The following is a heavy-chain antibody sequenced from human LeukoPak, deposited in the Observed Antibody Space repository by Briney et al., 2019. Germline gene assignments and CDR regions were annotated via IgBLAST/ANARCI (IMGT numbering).Heavy chain of an antibody. D-gene: IGHD3-22*01. CDR3: ARDYYDSSGYYYWFDP. J-gene: IGHJ5*02. CDR1: GYTFTGYY. CDR2: INPNNGGT. Sequence: ASVKVSCKTSGYTFTGYYMHWVRQAPGQGLEWMGWINPNNGGTNYAQMFQGRVTMTRDTSISTAYMDLSRLRSDDTAVYYCARDYYDSSGYYYWFDPWGQGTLVTVSS. V-gene: IGHV1-2*02.